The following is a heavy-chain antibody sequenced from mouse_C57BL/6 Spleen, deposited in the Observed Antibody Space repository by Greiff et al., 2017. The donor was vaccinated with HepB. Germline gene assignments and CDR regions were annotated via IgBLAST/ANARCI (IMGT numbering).Heavy chain of an antibody. CDR1: GYTFTSYW. Sequence: VQLQQPGTELVKPGASVKLSCKASGYTFTSYWMHWVKQRPGQGLEWIGNINPSNGGTNYNEKFKSKATLTVDKSSSTAYMQLSSLTSEDSAVYYCARSTYYSNYVDYAMDYWGQGTSVTVSS. J-gene: IGHJ4*01. CDR2: INPSNGGT. CDR3: ARSTYYSNYVDYAMDY. V-gene: IGHV1-53*01. D-gene: IGHD2-5*01.